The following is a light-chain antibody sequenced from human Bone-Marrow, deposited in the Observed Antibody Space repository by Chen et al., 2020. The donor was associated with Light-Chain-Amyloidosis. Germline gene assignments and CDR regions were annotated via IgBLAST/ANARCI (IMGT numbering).Light chain of an antibody. CDR1: DLPTKY. CDR3: QSADCSGTYEVI. V-gene: IGLV3-25*03. Sequence: SYELTQPPSVSVSPGQTARITCSGDDLPTKYAYWYQQKPGQAPVLVIHRETERPSGISERFSGSSSGRTATLTISGVQAEDEADYHCQSADCSGTYEVIFGGGTKLTVL. CDR2: RET. J-gene: IGLJ2*01.